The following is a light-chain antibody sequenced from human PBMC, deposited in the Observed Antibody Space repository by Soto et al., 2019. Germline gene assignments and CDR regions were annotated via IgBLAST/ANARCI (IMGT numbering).Light chain of an antibody. V-gene: IGKV1-6*01. CDR1: QDIRND. J-gene: IGKJ2*01. Sequence: AIQMTQSPSSLSASVGDRVTITCRASQDIRNDLGWYQQKPGKAPKLLIYAASSLQTGVPSRFSGSGSGTEFSLSISSLQPDDFATYYCQQYSTYPYIFGQGTKVDIK. CDR3: QQYSTYPYI. CDR2: AAS.